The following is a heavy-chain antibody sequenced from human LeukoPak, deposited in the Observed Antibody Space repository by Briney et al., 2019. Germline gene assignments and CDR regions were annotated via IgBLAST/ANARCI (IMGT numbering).Heavy chain of an antibody. D-gene: IGHD2-15*01. CDR1: GGSISSGGYF. J-gene: IGHJ6*04. CDR3: ARALGYCSGGSCYKGGYYYYGMDV. Sequence: SQTLSLTCTVSGGSISSGGYFWSWIRQHPGKGLEWIGCIYYSGSTYYNPSLKSRVTISVDTSKNQFSLKLSSVTAADTAVYYCARALGYCSGGSCYKGGYYYYGMDVWGKGTTVTVSS. V-gene: IGHV4-31*03. CDR2: IYYSGST.